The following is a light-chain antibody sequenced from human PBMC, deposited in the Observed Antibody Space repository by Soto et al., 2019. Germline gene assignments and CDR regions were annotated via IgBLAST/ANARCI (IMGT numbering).Light chain of an antibody. CDR2: KVT. J-gene: IGKJ2*01. CDR1: QSLVHSDGNTY. Sequence: DIVMTQTPLSSPVTLGQPAAISCRSSQSLVHSDGNTYLNRVQQRPGQPQRLLIYKVTNRFSGVPDRFRGSGAGTDCALKIRRVEAEDVGVYYCMQATQNPRTFGQGTKLEIK. V-gene: IGKV2-24*01. CDR3: MQATQNPRT.